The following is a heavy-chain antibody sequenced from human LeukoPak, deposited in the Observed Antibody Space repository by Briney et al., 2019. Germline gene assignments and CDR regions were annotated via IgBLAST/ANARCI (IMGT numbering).Heavy chain of an antibody. V-gene: IGHV1-2*02. Sequence: ASVKVSCKASGYTFTGYYMHWVRQAPGQGLEWMGWINPNSGGTNYAQKFQGRVTMTRDTSISTVYMELSSLRSEDTAVYYCARAYGSSSPTYYYYYMDVWGKGATVTVSS. CDR2: INPNSGGT. J-gene: IGHJ6*03. CDR1: GYTFTGYY. CDR3: ARAYGSSSPTYYYYYMDV. D-gene: IGHD6-6*01.